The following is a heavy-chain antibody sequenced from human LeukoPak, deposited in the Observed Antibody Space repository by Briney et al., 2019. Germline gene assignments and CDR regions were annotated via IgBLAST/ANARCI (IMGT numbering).Heavy chain of an antibody. V-gene: IGHV3-48*04. J-gene: IGHJ4*02. Sequence: GGSLRLSCAASGFTFSSYAMHWIRQAPGKGLEWLSYISNRGSAIYYADSVKGRFAISRDNAKNSLYLQMNSLRAEDTAVYYCARGYYYGDYWGQGTLVTVSS. CDR3: ARGYYYGDY. D-gene: IGHD3-10*01. CDR2: ISNRGSAI. CDR1: GFTFSSYA.